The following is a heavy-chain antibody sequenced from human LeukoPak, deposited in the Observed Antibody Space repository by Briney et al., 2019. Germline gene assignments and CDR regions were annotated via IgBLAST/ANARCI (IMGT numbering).Heavy chain of an antibody. J-gene: IGHJ4*02. V-gene: IGHV1-3*01. Sequence: ASVKVSCEASGYTFTSYAMHWVRQAPGQRLEWMGWINAGNGNTKYSQKFQGRVTITRDTSASTAYMELSSLRSEDTAVYYCARGYGLDHFDYWGQGTLVTVSS. CDR1: GYTFTSYA. CDR2: INAGNGNT. D-gene: IGHD3-10*01. CDR3: ARGYGLDHFDY.